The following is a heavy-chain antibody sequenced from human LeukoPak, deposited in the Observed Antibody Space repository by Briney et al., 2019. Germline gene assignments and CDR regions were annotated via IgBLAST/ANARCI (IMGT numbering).Heavy chain of an antibody. CDR3: ARHRAYSSSSPFDY. J-gene: IGHJ4*02. V-gene: IGHV4-59*08. D-gene: IGHD6-6*01. CDR2: IYYTGST. Sequence: SETLSLTCSVSGGSISSLCWSWIRQPPGKGLEWIGYIYYTGSTNYNPSLKSRVTMFVDMSKNQFSLRLSSVTAADTAVYYCARHRAYSSSSPFDYWGQGTLVTVSS. CDR1: GGSISSLC.